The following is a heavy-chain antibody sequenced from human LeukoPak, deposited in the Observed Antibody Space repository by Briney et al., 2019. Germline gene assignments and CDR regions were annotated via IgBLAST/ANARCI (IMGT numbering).Heavy chain of an antibody. CDR2: FDPEDGET. Sequence: ASVKDSCKVSGYTLTELSMHRVRQAPGKGLEWMGGFDPEDGETIYAQKFQGRVTMTEDTSTDTAYTELSSLRSEDTAVYYCATKALWELRSVPKFDYWGQGTLVTVSS. D-gene: IGHD1-7*01. J-gene: IGHJ4*02. CDR1: GYTLTELS. V-gene: IGHV1-24*01. CDR3: ATKALWELRSVPKFDY.